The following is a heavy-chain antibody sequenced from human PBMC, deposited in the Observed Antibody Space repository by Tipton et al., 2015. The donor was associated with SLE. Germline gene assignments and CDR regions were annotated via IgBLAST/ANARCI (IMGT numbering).Heavy chain of an antibody. V-gene: IGHV3-23*01. J-gene: IGHJ4*02. CDR1: GFTFTTYA. CDR3: ARRGETQVWVPDN. Sequence: SLRLSCAASGFTFTTYAMSWVRQAPGKGLEWVSAISGGGGSSDYADSVKGRFTISRDKSKNRLYLQMNSLRAGDTAIYYCARRGETQVWVPDNWGQGTLVTVSS. CDR2: ISGGGGSS. D-gene: IGHD5-18*01.